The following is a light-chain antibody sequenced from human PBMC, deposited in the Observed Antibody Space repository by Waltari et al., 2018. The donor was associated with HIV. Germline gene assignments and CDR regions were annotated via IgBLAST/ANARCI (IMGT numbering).Light chain of an antibody. J-gene: IGKJ1*01. CDR1: QGIATY. CDR2: AAS. CDR3: QQLNGYPT. V-gene: IGKV1-9*01. Sequence: DIQLPQSTSFLSASVGNRVTITCRASQGIATYLAWYQQKPGRPPKLLIYAASTLQSGVPSRFSGSGSGTEFTLTVSSLQPEDSATYYCQQLNGYPTFGQGTKVEIK.